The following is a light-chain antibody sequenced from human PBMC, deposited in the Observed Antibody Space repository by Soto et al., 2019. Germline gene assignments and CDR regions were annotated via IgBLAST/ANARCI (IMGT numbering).Light chain of an antibody. CDR3: QSYDSSLSGSV. CDR2: GNN. V-gene: IGLV1-40*01. CDR1: SSNIGAGYD. Sequence: QSVLTQPPSVSGAPGQRVTISCTGSSSNIGAGYDVHWYQQLPGTAPKLLIYGNNNRPSGVPDRFSGSKSGTSASLAITGLQAEYEADYYCQSYDSSLSGSVFGGGTKLTGL. J-gene: IGLJ2*01.